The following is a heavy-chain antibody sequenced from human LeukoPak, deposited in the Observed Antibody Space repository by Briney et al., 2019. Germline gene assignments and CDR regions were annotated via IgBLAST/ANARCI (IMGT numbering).Heavy chain of an antibody. V-gene: IGHV4-34*01. CDR2: INHSGST. D-gene: IGHD4-17*01. J-gene: IGHJ4*01. CDR1: GGSFSGYY. Sequence: SETLSLTCAVYGGSFSGYYWSWIRQPPGKGLEWIGEINHSGSTNYNPSLKSRVTISVDTSKNQFSLKLSSVTAADTAVYFCARQLADDGDYHFDYWGHGTLVTVSS. CDR3: ARQLADDGDYHFDY.